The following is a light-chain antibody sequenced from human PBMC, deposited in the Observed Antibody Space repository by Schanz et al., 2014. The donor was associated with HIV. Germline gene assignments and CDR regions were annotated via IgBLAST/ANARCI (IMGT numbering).Light chain of an antibody. CDR3: QQFHAYPYT. CDR1: QNINNW. J-gene: IGKJ2*01. CDR2: KAS. V-gene: IGKV1-5*03. Sequence: DIQMTQSPSTLSASVGDRVTVTCRASQNINNWLAWYQQKSGKAPKLLIYKASILDSGVPSRFVGSGSGTQFTLTVTSLQPEDFATYHCQQFHAYPYTFGQGTKLEIK.